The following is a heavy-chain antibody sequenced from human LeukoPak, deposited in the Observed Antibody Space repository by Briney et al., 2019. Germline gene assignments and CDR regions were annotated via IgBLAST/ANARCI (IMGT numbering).Heavy chain of an antibody. J-gene: IGHJ4*02. CDR1: GYTFTGYY. CDR2: INPNSGGT. Sequence: GASVKVSCKASGYTFTGYYIRWVRQAPGQGLEWMGWINPNSGGTNYAQKFQGRVTMTRDTSISTAYMELSRLRSDDTAVYYCARDRRYYDSSGYYYEPYYFDYWGQGTLVTVSS. V-gene: IGHV1-2*02. D-gene: IGHD3-22*01. CDR3: ARDRRYYDSSGYYYEPYYFDY.